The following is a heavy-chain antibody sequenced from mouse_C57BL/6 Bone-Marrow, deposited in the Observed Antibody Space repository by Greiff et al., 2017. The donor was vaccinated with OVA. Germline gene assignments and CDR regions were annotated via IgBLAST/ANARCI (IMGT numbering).Heavy chain of an antibody. V-gene: IGHV1-72*01. CDR3: AKAGGSSLYYAMDD. J-gene: IGHJ4*01. CDR1: GYTFTSYW. CDR2: IDPNSGGT. D-gene: IGHD1-1*01. Sequence: QVQLQQPGAELVKPGASVKLSCKASGYTFTSYWMHWVKQRPGRGLEWIGRIDPNSGGTKYNEKFKSKATLTVDKPSSTAYIQLSSLTSEDSAVYYGAKAGGSSLYYAMDDWGQGTSVTVS.